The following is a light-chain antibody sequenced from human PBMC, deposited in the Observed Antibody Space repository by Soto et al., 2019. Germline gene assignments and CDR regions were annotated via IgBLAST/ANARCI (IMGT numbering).Light chain of an antibody. CDR3: LQYNNWPLT. J-gene: IGKJ4*01. CDR1: QSISSN. CDR2: ATS. Sequence: EIVMTQSPATLSVSPGERVTLSCRASQSISSNLAWHQQKPGQAPRLLIYATSTRATGIPARFSGSGSGTEFTLTISSLQSEDFAVYYCLQYNNWPLTFGGGTKVDIK. V-gene: IGKV3-15*01.